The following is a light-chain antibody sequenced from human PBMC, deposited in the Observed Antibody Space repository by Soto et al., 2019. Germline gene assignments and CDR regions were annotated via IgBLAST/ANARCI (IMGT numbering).Light chain of an antibody. V-gene: IGLV2-23*01. CDR1: SSDVGGYNL. CDR2: EGD. J-gene: IGLJ1*01. Sequence: QCVLTQPRSVSGCPGQSVTISCTRTSSDVGGYNLVSWYQQHPGTAPKLIIFEGDRRPSGVCGRFSGSKSGNTASLTISGLQAEDEADYYCCSFARSTTFYVFGTGTKVTVL. CDR3: CSFARSTTFYV.